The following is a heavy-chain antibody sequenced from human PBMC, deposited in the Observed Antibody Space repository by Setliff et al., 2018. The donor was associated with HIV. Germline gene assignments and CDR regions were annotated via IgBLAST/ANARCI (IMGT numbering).Heavy chain of an antibody. CDR1: GFTFSNYA. CDR2: IYGSSGST. V-gene: IGHV3-23*01. CDR3: AKGQDGLRYNWFDP. J-gene: IGHJ5*02. Sequence: LRLSCAASGFTFSNYAMSWVRQAPGKGLEWVSAIYGSSGSTNYADSVKGRFTISRDNSKNMLYLQMNSLRAEDTAVYYCAKGQDGLRYNWFDPWGHGTLVTVSS.